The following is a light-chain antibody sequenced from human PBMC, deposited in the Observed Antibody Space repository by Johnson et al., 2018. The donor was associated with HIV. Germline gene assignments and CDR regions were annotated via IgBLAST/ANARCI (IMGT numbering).Light chain of an antibody. CDR1: SSNIGNNY. CDR2: ENN. V-gene: IGLV1-51*02. CDR3: GTWDSSLSAHFV. J-gene: IGLJ1*01. Sequence: QSALTQPPSVSAAPGQKVTISCSGSSSNIGNNYVSWYQQLPGTAPKLLIYENNKRPSGIPDRFSGSKSGTSATLGITGLQTGDEADYYCGTWDSSLSAHFVFVTGTRVTV.